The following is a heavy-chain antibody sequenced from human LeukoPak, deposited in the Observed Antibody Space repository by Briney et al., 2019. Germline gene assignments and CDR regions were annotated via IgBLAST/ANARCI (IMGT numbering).Heavy chain of an antibody. D-gene: IGHD5-18*01. V-gene: IGHV3-73*01. CDR2: LRSKANSYAT. Sequence: GGSLRLSCAASGFTFSGSALHWVRQASGKGLEWVGRLRSKANSYATAYAPSVKGRFTISRDDSKNTAYLQMNSLKTEDTAVYYCTRHGGYSYGYSDAFDIWGEGTMVTVSS. CDR1: GFTFSGSA. J-gene: IGHJ3*02. CDR3: TRHGGYSYGYSDAFDI.